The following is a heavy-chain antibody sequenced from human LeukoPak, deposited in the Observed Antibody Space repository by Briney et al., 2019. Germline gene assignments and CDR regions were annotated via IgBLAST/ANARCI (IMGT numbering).Heavy chain of an antibody. CDR2: ISSSSSYI. Sequence: PGGSLRLSCAASGFTFSSYSMNWVLQAPGKGLEWVSSISSSSSYIYYADSVKGRFTISRDNAKNSLYLQMNSLRAEDTAVYYCARERGGYDSRGYFDPFDIWGQGTMVTVSS. J-gene: IGHJ3*02. D-gene: IGHD3-22*01. CDR1: GFTFSSYS. V-gene: IGHV3-21*01. CDR3: ARERGGYDSRGYFDPFDI.